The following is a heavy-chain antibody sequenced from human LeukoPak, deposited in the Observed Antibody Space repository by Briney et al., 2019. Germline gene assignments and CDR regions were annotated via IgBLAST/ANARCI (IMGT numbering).Heavy chain of an antibody. J-gene: IGHJ4*02. D-gene: IGHD4-11*01. CDR3: ARAGSGALHGYFDY. CDR1: GDSITNGTFH. Sequence: SETLSLTCTVSGDSITNGTFHWSWIRQHPVKGLEWLGYTYHGVSTYYNPSLKSRVTISGDTSKNQFSLKLRSVTAADTALYYCARAGSGALHGYFDYWGQGALVTVSS. V-gene: IGHV4-31*03. CDR2: TYHGVST.